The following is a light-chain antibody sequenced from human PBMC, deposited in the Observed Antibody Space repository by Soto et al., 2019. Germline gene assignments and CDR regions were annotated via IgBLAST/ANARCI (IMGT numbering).Light chain of an antibody. Sequence: EIVLTQSPGTLSLSPWERATLSCGASQSVSSSYLAWYQQKPGQAPRLLIYGASTRATGIPVRFSGSGSGTEFTLTISSLQSEDFAVYYCQQYDKWPPTFGQGTKVDIK. CDR2: GAS. CDR3: QQYDKWPPT. J-gene: IGKJ1*01. CDR1: QSVSSSY. V-gene: IGKV3-15*01.